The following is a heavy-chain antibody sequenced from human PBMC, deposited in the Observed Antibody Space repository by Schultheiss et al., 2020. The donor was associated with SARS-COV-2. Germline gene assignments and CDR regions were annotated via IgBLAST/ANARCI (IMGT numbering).Heavy chain of an antibody. Sequence: SETLSLTCTVSGGSISSSSYYWSWIRQPPGKGLEWIGSIYYSGSTYYNPSLKSRVTISVDTSKNQFSLKLSSVTAADTAVYYCARVVVVAAMYDYYYGMDVWGQGTTVTVSS. CDR1: GGSISSSSYY. V-gene: IGHV4-39*07. J-gene: IGHJ6*02. D-gene: IGHD2-15*01. CDR3: ARVVVVAAMYDYYYGMDV. CDR2: IYYSGST.